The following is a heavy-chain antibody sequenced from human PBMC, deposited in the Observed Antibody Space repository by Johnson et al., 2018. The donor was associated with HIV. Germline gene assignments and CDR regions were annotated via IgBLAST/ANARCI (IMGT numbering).Heavy chain of an antibody. CDR2: ISYHVGNR. CDR3: AKEGRELLGGTFDI. Sequence: QVQLVESGGGVVQPGRSLRLSCAASGFSFSSYGIHWVRQAPGQGLEWVAYISYHVGNRYYADSVKGRFTISRDNSKNTLYLQMNSVRAEDTAVYYCAKEGRELLGGTFDIWGQGTMVTVSS. CDR1: GFSFSSYG. D-gene: IGHD1-7*01. J-gene: IGHJ3*02. V-gene: IGHV3-30*18.